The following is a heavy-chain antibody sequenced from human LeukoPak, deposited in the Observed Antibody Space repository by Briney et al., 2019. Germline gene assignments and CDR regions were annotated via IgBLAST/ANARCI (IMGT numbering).Heavy chain of an antibody. Sequence: SVKVSCKASGGTFSTYAISWVRQAPGQGLEWMGGIVPIFGKPSYAQKFQGRVTITADTSTSTVYMELSSLRSDDTAVYYCARGKLLDTFDIWGQGTMVAVSS. CDR3: ARGKLLDTFDI. D-gene: IGHD3-10*01. CDR2: IVPIFGKP. J-gene: IGHJ3*02. CDR1: GGTFSTYA. V-gene: IGHV1-69*06.